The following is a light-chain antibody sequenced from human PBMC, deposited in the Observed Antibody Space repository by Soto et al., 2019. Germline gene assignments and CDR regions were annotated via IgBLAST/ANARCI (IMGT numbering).Light chain of an antibody. J-gene: IGLJ1*01. V-gene: IGLV1-51*02. CDR1: SSNIGNNY. CDR2: EDN. Sequence: QSVLTQPPSVPAAPGQRVTISCSGSSSNIGNNYVSWYQQFPGTAPILLIYEDNVRPSGIPDRFSGSKSGTSATLGIIGLQTGDEADYYCVAWDSPDYVFGTGTKLTVL. CDR3: VAWDSPDYV.